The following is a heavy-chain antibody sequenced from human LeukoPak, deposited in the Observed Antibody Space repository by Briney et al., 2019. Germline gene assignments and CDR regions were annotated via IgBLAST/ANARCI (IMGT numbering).Heavy chain of an antibody. D-gene: IGHD5-18*01. CDR3: AKGYFSRSYGFKYYYYMDV. J-gene: IGHJ6*03. CDR1: GFTFDDYA. V-gene: IGHV3-43D*03. Sequence: GGSLRLSCAASGFTFDDYAMHWVRQAPGKGLEWVSLISWDGGSTYYADSVKGRFTISRDNSKNSLYLQMNSLRAEDTALYYCAKGYFSRSYGFKYYYYMDVWGKGTTVTVSS. CDR2: ISWDGGST.